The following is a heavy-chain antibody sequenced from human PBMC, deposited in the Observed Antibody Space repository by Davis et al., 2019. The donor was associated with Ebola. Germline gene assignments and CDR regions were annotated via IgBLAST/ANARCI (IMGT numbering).Heavy chain of an antibody. V-gene: IGHV3-49*04. CDR2: TRSKAYGGKP. Sequence: PGGSLRLSCRVSGFTLGDYALNWVRQAPGKGLEWVGFTRSKAYGGKPAYAASVKGRFTISRDDSKSIAYLQMDSLKIEDTAVYYCSRDLKQRPPSYYDGMDVWGQGTSVTVSS. D-gene: IGHD6-6*01. CDR3: SRDLKQRPPSYYDGMDV. J-gene: IGHJ6*02. CDR1: GFTLGDYA.